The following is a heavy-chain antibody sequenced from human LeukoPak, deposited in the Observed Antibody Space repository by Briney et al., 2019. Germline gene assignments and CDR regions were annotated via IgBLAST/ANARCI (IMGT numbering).Heavy chain of an antibody. Sequence: SVEVSCKASGGTFSSYAISWVRQAPGQGLEWMGGIIPIFGTANYAQKFQGRVTITADESTSTAYMELSSLRSEDTAVYYCARGKILIAAAGDNWFDPWGQGTLVTVSS. CDR3: ARGKILIAAAGDNWFDP. D-gene: IGHD6-13*01. J-gene: IGHJ5*02. V-gene: IGHV1-69*13. CDR1: GGTFSSYA. CDR2: IIPIFGTA.